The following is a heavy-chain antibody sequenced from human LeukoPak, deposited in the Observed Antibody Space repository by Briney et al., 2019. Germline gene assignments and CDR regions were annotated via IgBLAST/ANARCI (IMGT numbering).Heavy chain of an antibody. D-gene: IGHD1-1*01. CDR3: ARDLLWIHWNFDY. J-gene: IGHJ4*02. CDR2: TYYRSKWYN. Sequence: SQTFSLTCAISGDSVSSNSAAWNWIRQSPSTGLERLGRTYYRSKWYNDYAVSVKSRITINPDTSKNQFSLQLNSVTPEDTAVYYCARDLLWIHWNFDYWGQGTLVTVSS. CDR1: GDSVSSNSAA. V-gene: IGHV6-1*01.